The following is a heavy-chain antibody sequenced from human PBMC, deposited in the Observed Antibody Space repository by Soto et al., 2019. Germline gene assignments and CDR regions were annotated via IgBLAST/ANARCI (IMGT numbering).Heavy chain of an antibody. D-gene: IGHD4-17*01. CDR1: GGSISSGGYY. J-gene: IGHJ6*02. Sequence: QVQLQESGPGLVKPSQTLSLTCTVSGGSISSGGYYWSWIRQHPGKGLEWIGYIYYSGSTYYNPSRQRRVNVSVYTSKNECSRKLSSVTAADTAVYYCARDDVMTTVTTSSEHLYYYDGMDVWGQGTTVTVAS. CDR2: IYYSGST. V-gene: IGHV4-31*03. CDR3: ARDDVMTTVTTSSEHLYYYDGMDV.